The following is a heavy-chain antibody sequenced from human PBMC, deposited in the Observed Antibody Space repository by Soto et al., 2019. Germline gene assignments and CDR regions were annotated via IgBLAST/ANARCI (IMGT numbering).Heavy chain of an antibody. J-gene: IGHJ5*02. CDR2: VSAYNGNT. CDR3: ARIPTPAYSNYDWFDP. Sequence: ASVKVSCKASGYTFTSYGISWVRQAPGQGLEWMGWVSAYNGNTNYAQKLQGRVTMTTDTSTSTAYMELRSLRSDDTAVYYCARIPTPAYSNYDWFDPWGQGTLVTVSS. V-gene: IGHV1-18*01. CDR1: GYTFTSYG. D-gene: IGHD4-4*01.